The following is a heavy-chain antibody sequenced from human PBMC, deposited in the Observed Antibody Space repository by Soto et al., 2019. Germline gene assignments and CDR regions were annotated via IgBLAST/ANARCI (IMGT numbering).Heavy chain of an antibody. Sequence: GSLRLSCAASGFTFSSYGMHWVRQAPGKGLEWVAVISYDGSNKYYADSVKGRFTISRDNSKNTLYLQMNSLRAEDTAVYYCAKDGQQWQGFYYYYGMDVWGQGTTVTVSS. J-gene: IGHJ6*02. CDR1: GFTFSSYG. V-gene: IGHV3-30*18. CDR3: AKDGQQWQGFYYYYGMDV. D-gene: IGHD6-19*01. CDR2: ISYDGSNK.